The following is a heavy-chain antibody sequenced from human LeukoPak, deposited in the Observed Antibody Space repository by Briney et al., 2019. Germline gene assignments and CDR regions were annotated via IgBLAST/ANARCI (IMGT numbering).Heavy chain of an antibody. CDR1: GGSFSGYY. D-gene: IGHD6-13*01. Sequence: PSETLSLTCAVYGGSFSGYYWSWIRQPPGKGLEWIGEINHSGSTNYNPSLKSRVTISVDTSKNQFSLKLSSVTAADTAVYYCASSPGAGYSSSWYSYYYGMDVWGQGTTVTVSS. CDR3: ASSPGAGYSSSWYSYYYGMDV. CDR2: INHSGST. J-gene: IGHJ6*02. V-gene: IGHV4-34*01.